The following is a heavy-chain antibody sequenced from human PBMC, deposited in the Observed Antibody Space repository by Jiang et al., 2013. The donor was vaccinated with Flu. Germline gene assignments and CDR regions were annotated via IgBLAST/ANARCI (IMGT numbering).Heavy chain of an antibody. CDR3: ARDLGGWELRGGWFDP. CDR1: GGTFSSYA. CDR2: IIPIFGTA. Sequence: SGAEVKKPGSSVKVSCKASGGTFSSYAISWVRQAPGQGLEWMGGIIPIFGTANYAQKFQGRVTITADKSTSTAYMELSSLRSEDTAVYYCARDLGGWELRGGWFDPWGQGNPGHRLL. D-gene: IGHD1-26*01. V-gene: IGHV1-69*06. J-gene: IGHJ5*02.